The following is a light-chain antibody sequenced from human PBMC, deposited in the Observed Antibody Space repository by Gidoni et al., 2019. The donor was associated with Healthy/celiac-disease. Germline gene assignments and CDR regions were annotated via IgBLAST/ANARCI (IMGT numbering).Light chain of an antibody. J-gene: IGKJ5*01. CDR2: DAS. CDR3: QQGSNWIT. Sequence: IALTQSPATLSLSPGERATRSCRASQSVSSYLAWYQQKPGQAPRLLIYDASNRATGIPARFSGSGSGTDFTLTISSLEPEDFAVYYCQQGSNWITFGQGTRLEIK. CDR1: QSVSSY. V-gene: IGKV3-11*01.